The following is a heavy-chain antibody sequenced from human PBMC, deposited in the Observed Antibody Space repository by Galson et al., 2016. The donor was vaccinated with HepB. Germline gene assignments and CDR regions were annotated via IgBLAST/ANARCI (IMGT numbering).Heavy chain of an antibody. CDR2: IGSSSNTV. CDR1: GFSFNIYS. D-gene: IGHD3-16*01. J-gene: IGHJ4*02. V-gene: IGHV3-48*04. CDR3: ARATLRVTTYGVAGVGLDY. Sequence: SLRLSCAASGFSFNIYSMNWVRQAPGKGLEWISYIGSSSNTVYYADSVKGRFTISRDNAKTSLYLQMNSLRAEDTAVYYCARATLRVTTYGVAGVGLDYWGQGTRVTVSS.